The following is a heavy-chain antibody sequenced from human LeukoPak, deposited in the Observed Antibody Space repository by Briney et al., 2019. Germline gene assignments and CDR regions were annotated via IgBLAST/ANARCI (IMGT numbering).Heavy chain of an antibody. CDR1: AFTFDDYA. J-gene: IGHJ4*02. CDR3: AKARYGDDAFDY. V-gene: IGHV3-9*01. D-gene: IGHD4-17*01. CDR2: ISWNSGSI. Sequence: SLRLSCADSAFTFDDYAMHWVRQAPGKGLEWVSGISWNSGSIGYADSVKGRFTISRDNAKNSLYLQMNSLRAEDTALYYCAKARYGDDAFDYWGQGTLVTVSS.